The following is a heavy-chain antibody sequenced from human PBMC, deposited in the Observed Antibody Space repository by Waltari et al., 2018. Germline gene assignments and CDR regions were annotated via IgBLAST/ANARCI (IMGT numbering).Heavy chain of an antibody. CDR3: ARNYWSGYYIYYFDY. CDR1: GGSITSSNW. J-gene: IGHJ4*02. V-gene: IGHV4-4*02. D-gene: IGHD3-3*01. CDR2: IYHSGST. Sequence: QVQLQESGPGLVKPSGTLSLTCAVSGGSITSSNWWSWVRQPPGKGLEWIGEIYHSGSTNYNPSLKSRVTIAVDKSKNQFSLKLSSVTAADTAVYYCARNYWSGYYIYYFDYWGQGTLVTVSS.